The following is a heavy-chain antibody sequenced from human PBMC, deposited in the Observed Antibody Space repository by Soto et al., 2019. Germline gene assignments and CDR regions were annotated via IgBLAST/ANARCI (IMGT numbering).Heavy chain of an antibody. D-gene: IGHD2-2*01. CDR2: IIPISGTA. V-gene: IGHV1-69*01. J-gene: IGHJ6*02. CDR3: ARSQGSSTSLEIYFYYHYGMDV. Sequence: QVQLVQSGAEVKKPGSSVKVYCKASGGTFSSYAISWVRQAPGQGLEWMGGIIPISGTANYTQKFQGRVTITADESTGTAYMELSSLRSEDTAVYYCARSQGSSTSLEIYFYYHYGMDVWAQGTTVTVSS. CDR1: GGTFSSYA.